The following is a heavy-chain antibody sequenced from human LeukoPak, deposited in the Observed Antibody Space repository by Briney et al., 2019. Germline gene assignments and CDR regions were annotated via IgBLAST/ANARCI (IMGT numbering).Heavy chain of an antibody. CDR3: ARDPRGYCSSTSCYGYYGMDV. CDR2: ISAYNGNT. Sequence: ASVKVSCKASGYTFTSYGISWVRQAPGQGLGGMGWISAYNGNTNYAQKLQGRVTMTTDPSTSTAYMELRSLRSDDTAVYYCARDPRGYCSSTSCYGYYGMDVWGQGTTVTVSS. CDR1: GYTFTSYG. J-gene: IGHJ6*02. V-gene: IGHV1-18*01. D-gene: IGHD2-2*01.